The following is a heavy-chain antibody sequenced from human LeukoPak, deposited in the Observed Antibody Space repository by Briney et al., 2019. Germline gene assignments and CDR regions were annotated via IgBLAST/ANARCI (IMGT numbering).Heavy chain of an antibody. CDR3: TAGALGY. Sequence: QPGGSLRLSCAASGFSFTSYWMNWVRQAPGKGLEWVANIKPDGSDKYYVDSVKGRFTISRDNAKNSLYLQMSSLRAEDTAVYYCTAGALGYWGRGTLINVSS. CDR1: GFSFTSYW. J-gene: IGHJ4*02. D-gene: IGHD3-16*01. CDR2: IKPDGSDK. V-gene: IGHV3-7*01.